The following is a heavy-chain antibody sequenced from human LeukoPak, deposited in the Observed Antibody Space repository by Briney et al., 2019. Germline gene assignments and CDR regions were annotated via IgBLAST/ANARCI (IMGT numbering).Heavy chain of an antibody. V-gene: IGHV1-2*02. D-gene: IGHD1-14*01. CDR2: INPNSGDT. CDR3: ASSPSYIRY. Sequence: ASVKVSCKASGYTFTDYYIHRVRQAPGQGLEWMGWINPNSGDTNYAQSFQGRVTMTRDTSISTAYMELSRLTSDDTAVYYCASSPSYIRYWGQGTLVTVSS. CDR1: GYTFTDYY. J-gene: IGHJ4*02.